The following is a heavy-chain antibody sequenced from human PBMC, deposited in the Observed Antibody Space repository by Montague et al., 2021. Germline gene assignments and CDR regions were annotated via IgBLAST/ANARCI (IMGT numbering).Heavy chain of an antibody. V-gene: IGHV6-1*01. Sequence: SEWDYDYAASVKSRITINADTSKNQFSLQLNSVTPEDTAVYYCARGGSSSDWHWGRGTLVTVSS. J-gene: IGHJ4*02. D-gene: IGHD2-2*01. CDR2: SEWDY. CDR3: ARGGSSSDWH.